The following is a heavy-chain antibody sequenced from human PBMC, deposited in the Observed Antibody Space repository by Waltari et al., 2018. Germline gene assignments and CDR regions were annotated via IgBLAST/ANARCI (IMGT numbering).Heavy chain of an antibody. CDR2: FDPERRDT. J-gene: IGHJ4*02. D-gene: IGHD2-15*01. V-gene: IGHV1-24*01. Sequence: VQLIQSGAEVKKPGAAVRPSGKVSGYSLTELSRHWAREPPGKGLEWMGGFDPERRDTTYAQRFQGRVTMTEDTSTDTAYMELRSLTSDDTAVFYCATDWGYCSDDSCYVGERGDYWGQGTLVTVSS. CDR1: GYSLTELS. CDR3: ATDWGYCSDDSCYVGERGDY.